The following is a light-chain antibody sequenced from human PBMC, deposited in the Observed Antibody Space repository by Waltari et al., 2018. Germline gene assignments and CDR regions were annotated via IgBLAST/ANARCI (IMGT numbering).Light chain of an antibody. CDR1: QSLLHTNGKNY. J-gene: IGKJ2*01. CDR3: MQVLQTPPDT. CDR2: LGS. V-gene: IGKV2-28*01. Sequence: DIVMTQSPLSLPVTPGGPASISCRSSQSLLHTNGKNYLDWYLQKPGQSPQLLIYLGSNRASGVSDRFSCSGSGTDFTLKISRVEAEDVGVYYCMQVLQTPPDTVGQGTKLEIK.